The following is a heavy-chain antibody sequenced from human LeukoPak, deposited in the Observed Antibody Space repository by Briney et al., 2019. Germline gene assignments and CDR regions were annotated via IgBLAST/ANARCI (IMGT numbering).Heavy chain of an antibody. CDR3: ARGSPRFLEWLPYLDNWFDP. CDR2: IIPIFGTA. D-gene: IGHD3-3*01. J-gene: IGHJ5*02. V-gene: IGHV1-69*13. CDR1: GYTFTGYY. Sequence: GASVKVSCKASGYTFTGYYMHWVRQAPGQGLEWMGGIIPIFGTANYAQKFQGRVTITADESTSTAYMELSSLRSEDTAVYYCARGSPRFLEWLPYLDNWFDPWGQGTLVTVSS.